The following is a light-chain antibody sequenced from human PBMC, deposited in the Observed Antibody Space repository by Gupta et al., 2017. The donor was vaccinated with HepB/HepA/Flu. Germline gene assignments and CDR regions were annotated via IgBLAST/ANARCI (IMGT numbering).Light chain of an antibody. J-gene: IGKJ3*01. Sequence: QMPPSPSSLSASEGSRVTITCRASQTITTSLNWGQQQTGKDPKLLIYGASSLQSGVPSRFIGSGAGTKVFPTTSSLQHEDVSTDYCQQRDTTSFTFGHGTEVEIK. CDR2: GAS. V-gene: IGKV1-39*01. CDR1: QTITTS. CDR3: QQRDTTSFT.